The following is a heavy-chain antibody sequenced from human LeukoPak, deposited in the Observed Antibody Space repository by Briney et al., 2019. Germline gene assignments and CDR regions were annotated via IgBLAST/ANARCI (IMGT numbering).Heavy chain of an antibody. CDR2: ISYDGNIK. J-gene: IGHJ4*02. CDR1: GFTFSAYA. CDR3: ARDRSANSRVYYFDY. D-gene: IGHD4/OR15-4a*01. Sequence: GGSLRHSRAASGFTFSAYAMHWVRQAPGKGLEWVAIISYDGNIKYQADSVKGRFTISRDDSKNTLYLQMNSLRAEDTAVYYCARDRSANSRVYYFDYWGQGTLVTVSS. V-gene: IGHV3-30-3*01.